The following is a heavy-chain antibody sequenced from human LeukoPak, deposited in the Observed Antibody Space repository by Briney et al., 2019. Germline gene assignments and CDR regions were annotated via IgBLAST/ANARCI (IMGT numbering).Heavy chain of an antibody. D-gene: IGHD6-6*01. Sequence: SETLSLTCTVSGAPITSHFWSWLRQPPGKGLEWIGLFFYGGTTYYNPSLKSRVTISVDRSKNQFSLKLSSVTAADTAVYYCARSQYSSSSEDYYYYMDVWGKGTTVTVSS. V-gene: IGHV4-59*11. CDR3: ARSQYSSSSEDYYYYMDV. CDR2: FFYGGTT. J-gene: IGHJ6*03. CDR1: GAPITSHF.